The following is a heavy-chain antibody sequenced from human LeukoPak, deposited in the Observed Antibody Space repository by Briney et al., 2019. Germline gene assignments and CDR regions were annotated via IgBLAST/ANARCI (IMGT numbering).Heavy chain of an antibody. CDR2: IGGRGGST. D-gene: IGHD5-18*01. V-gene: IGHV3-23*01. J-gene: IGHJ4*02. CDR1: RFIFDNYG. Sequence: GGSLRLSCAASRFIFDNYGMNWVRQAPGKGLEWVSTIGGRGGSTSYADSVKGRFTISRDNSKNTLYLQMNSLRAEDTAVYYCAKDRYTAMPFDYWGQGTLVTVSS. CDR3: AKDRYTAMPFDY.